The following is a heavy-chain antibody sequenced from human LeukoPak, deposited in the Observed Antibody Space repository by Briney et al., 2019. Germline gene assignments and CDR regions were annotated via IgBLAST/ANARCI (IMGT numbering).Heavy chain of an antibody. Sequence: SETLSLTCTVSGGSISSYYWSWIRQPPGKGLEWIGYIYYSGSTNYNPSLESRVTISVDTSKNQFSLKLSSVTAADTAVYYCARRGQKDAFDIWGQGTMVTVSS. CDR3: ARRGQKDAFDI. CDR1: GGSISSYY. V-gene: IGHV4-59*08. J-gene: IGHJ3*02. CDR2: IYYSGST.